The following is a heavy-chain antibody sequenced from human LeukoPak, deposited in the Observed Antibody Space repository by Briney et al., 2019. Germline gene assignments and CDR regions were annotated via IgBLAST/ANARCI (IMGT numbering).Heavy chain of an antibody. D-gene: IGHD2-15*01. CDR3: ARFGLVVAGYMDV. V-gene: IGHV1-18*01. Sequence: ASVKVSCEASGYTFTSSGISWVRHAPGQGLEWMGWISAYNGNTNYAQNLQGRLTMTRDTSTSTAYMELRSLRSDDTAVYYCARFGLVVAGYMDVWSKGTTVTVSS. CDR2: ISAYNGNT. J-gene: IGHJ6*04. CDR1: GYTFTSSG.